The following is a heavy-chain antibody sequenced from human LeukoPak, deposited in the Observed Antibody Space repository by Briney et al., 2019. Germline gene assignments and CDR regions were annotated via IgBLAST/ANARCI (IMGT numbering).Heavy chain of an antibody. CDR3: ARGYSYGYLGY. V-gene: IGHV4-39*01. Sequence: PSETLSLTCTVSGGSISSSSYYWGWIRQPTGKGLEWIGSIYYSGSTYYDPSLKSRVTISVDTSKNQFSLKLSSVTAADTAVYYCARGYSYGYLGYWGQGTLVTVSS. CDR2: IYYSGST. D-gene: IGHD5-18*01. CDR1: GGSISSSSYY. J-gene: IGHJ4*02.